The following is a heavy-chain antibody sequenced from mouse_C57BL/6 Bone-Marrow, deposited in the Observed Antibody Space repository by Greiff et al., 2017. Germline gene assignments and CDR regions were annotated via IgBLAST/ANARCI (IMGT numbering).Heavy chain of an antibody. J-gene: IGHJ2*01. CDR2: IDPANGNT. CDR3: ADYYGRPFDY. Sequence: VHVKQSVAELVRPGASVKLSCTASGFYIKNTYMHWVKQRPEQGLEGIGRIDPANGNTKYAPKFQGKATITADTSSNTAYLQLSSLTSEDTAIYYSADYYGRPFDYWGQGTTLTVSS. V-gene: IGHV14-3*01. CDR1: GFYIKNTY. D-gene: IGHD1-1*01.